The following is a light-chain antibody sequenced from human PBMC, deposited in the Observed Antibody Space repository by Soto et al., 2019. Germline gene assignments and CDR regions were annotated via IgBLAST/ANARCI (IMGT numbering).Light chain of an antibody. CDR3: SSYSGSTTHIL. Sequence: QSVLTQPASVSGSPGQSITISCTGSRSDIGGYNYVSWYQQHPGKAPKLIIYDVTDRPSGLSYRFSASKSGITASLTISGLQPEDEADYYCSSYSGSTTHILFGGGTKLTVL. V-gene: IGLV2-14*01. J-gene: IGLJ2*01. CDR1: RSDIGGYNY. CDR2: DVT.